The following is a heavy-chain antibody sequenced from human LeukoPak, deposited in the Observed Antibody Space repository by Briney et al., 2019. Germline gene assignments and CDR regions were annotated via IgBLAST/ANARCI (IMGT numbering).Heavy chain of an antibody. CDR2: IKQDGSEK. J-gene: IGHJ4*02. V-gene: IGHV3-7*04. D-gene: IGHD2-15*01. CDR1: GFIFSGNW. CDR3: ARDRYCSGGRCYSDY. Sequence: GGSLRLSCAASGFIFSGNWMSWVRQAPGKGPEWVANIKQDGSEKYYVDSVKGRFTIARDNAKNSLDLQMNSLRAEDTAVYYCARDRYCSGGRCYSDYWGQGTLVTVSS.